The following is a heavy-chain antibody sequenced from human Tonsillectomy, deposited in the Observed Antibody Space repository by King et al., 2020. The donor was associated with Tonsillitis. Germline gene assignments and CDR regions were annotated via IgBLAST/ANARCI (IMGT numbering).Heavy chain of an antibody. CDR3: ARSRGTVLRYFDWLFDF. CDR2: ISGYNGIT. Sequence: VQLVESGAEVKKPGASVKVSCKASGYTFSGYGFSWVRQAPGQGLEWMGWISGYNGITNYAQKFQGRVVVTIDTATTTAYMELRSLSSDDTAVYYCARSRGTVLRYFDWLFDFWGQGTLVTVSS. D-gene: IGHD3-9*01. CDR1: GYTFSGYG. J-gene: IGHJ4*02. V-gene: IGHV1-18*04.